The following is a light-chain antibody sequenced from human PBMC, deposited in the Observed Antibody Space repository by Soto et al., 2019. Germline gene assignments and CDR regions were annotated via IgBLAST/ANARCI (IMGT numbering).Light chain of an antibody. J-gene: IGLJ3*02. CDR3: SSYTSGTTRV. CDR2: EVS. CDR1: NSDVGGYIY. V-gene: IGLV2-14*01. Sequence: QSALTQPASVSGSPGQSITISCTGTNSDVGGYIYVSWYQQHPGKAPKVIIYEVSNRPSGVSNRFSGSKSGNTASLTISGLQTEDEADYYCSSYTSGTTRVFGGGTKVTVL.